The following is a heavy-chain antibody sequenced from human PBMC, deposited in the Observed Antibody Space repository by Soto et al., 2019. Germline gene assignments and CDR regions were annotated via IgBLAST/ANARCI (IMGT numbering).Heavy chain of an antibody. V-gene: IGHV1-18*01. D-gene: IGHD2-15*01. Sequence: QVQLVQSGAEVKKPGASVKVSCKASGYTFTSYGISWVRQAPGQGLEWMGWISAYNGNTNYAQKLQGRVTMTTDTSTSTTYVELRSMRADDTAVYYCAREAQDIVVVVAGLGLYDYYYGMDVWGQGTTVTVSS. CDR3: AREAQDIVVVVAGLGLYDYYYGMDV. CDR1: GYTFTSYG. J-gene: IGHJ6*02. CDR2: ISAYNGNT.